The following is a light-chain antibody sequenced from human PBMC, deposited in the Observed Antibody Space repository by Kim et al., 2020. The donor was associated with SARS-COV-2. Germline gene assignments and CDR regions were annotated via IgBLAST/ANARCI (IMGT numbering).Light chain of an antibody. J-gene: IGKJ4*01. CDR1: QTVGSK. CDR2: DAS. Sequence: LSVSPGERATLSCRASQTVGSKLAWYQQTPGQPPRLLIYDASTRATGIPAKFSGTGSGTDFTLIISSLQSEDSAVYYCQQYDSWLSFGGGTKLEI. CDR3: QQYDSWLS. V-gene: IGKV3D-15*01.